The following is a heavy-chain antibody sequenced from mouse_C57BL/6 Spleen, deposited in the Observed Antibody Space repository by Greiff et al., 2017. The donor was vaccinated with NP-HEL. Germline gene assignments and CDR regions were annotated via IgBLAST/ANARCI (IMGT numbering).Heavy chain of an antibody. CDR3: ARGYGYDVGWFAY. Sequence: EVQVVESGGGLVKPGGSLKLSCAASGFTFSSYAMSWVRQTPEKRLEWVATISDGGSYTYYPDNVKGRFTISRDNAKNNLYLQMSHLKSEDTAMYYCARGYGYDVGWFAYWGQGTLVTVSA. CDR2: ISDGGSYT. D-gene: IGHD2-2*01. V-gene: IGHV5-4*01. J-gene: IGHJ3*01. CDR1: GFTFSSYA.